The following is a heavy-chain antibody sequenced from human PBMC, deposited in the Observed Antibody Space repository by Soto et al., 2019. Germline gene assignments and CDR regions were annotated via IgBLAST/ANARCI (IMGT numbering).Heavy chain of an antibody. V-gene: IGHV1-2*04. J-gene: IGHJ6*04. CDR3: ARNIVASLGALDV. CDR1: GYTFTGYY. Sequence: ASVKVSCKASGYTFTGYYMHWVRQAPGQGLEWMGWINPNSGGTNYAQKFQGWVTMTRDTSISTAYMELSRLRSDDTAVYYCARNIVASLGALDVWGKGTTDTVSS. D-gene: IGHD5-12*01. CDR2: INPNSGGT.